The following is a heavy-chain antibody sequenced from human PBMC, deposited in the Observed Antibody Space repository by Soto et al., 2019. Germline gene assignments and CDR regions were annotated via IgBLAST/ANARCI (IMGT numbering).Heavy chain of an antibody. CDR1: GGSISSSSYY. V-gene: IGHV4-39*01. J-gene: IGHJ5*02. D-gene: IGHD6-19*01. CDR2: IYYSGST. CDR3: ARKRPRNVGGWYGNWFYP. Sequence: SETLSLTCTVSGGSISSSSYYWGWIRQPPGTGLEWIGSIYYSGSTYYNPSLKSRVTISVDTSKNQFSLKLSSVTAADTAVYYCARKRPRNVGGWYGNWFYPWGQGTQVTVSS.